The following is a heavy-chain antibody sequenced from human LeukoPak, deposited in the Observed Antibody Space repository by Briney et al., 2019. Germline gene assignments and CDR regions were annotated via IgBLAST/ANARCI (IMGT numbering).Heavy chain of an antibody. V-gene: IGHV3-53*01. D-gene: IGHD2-15*01. J-gene: IGHJ4*02. CDR2: IYSGGST. CDR1: GFTVSSNY. CDR3: ARDRAYCSGGSCSPYYFDY. Sequence: GGSLRLSCAASGFTVSSNYMSWVRQAPGKGLEWVSVIYSGGSTYYADSVKGRFTISRDNSKNTLYLQMNSLRAEDTAVYYCARDRAYCSGGSCSPYYFDYWGQGTLVTVSS.